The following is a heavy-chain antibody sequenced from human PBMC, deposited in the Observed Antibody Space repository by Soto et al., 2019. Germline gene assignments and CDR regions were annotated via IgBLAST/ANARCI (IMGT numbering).Heavy chain of an antibody. Sequence: GGSLRLSCAASGFNLRTSAMTWVRQAPGKGLEWVSGIGSGAGLTYYADPVKGRFTISRDTSKNTLYLQMNNLRGEDTALYYCAKGVITFGGAVNRVDYLDHWGQGTQVTVSS. V-gene: IGHV3-23*01. CDR3: AKGVITFGGAVNRVDYLDH. D-gene: IGHD3-16*01. CDR2: IGSGAGLT. CDR1: GFNLRTSA. J-gene: IGHJ4*02.